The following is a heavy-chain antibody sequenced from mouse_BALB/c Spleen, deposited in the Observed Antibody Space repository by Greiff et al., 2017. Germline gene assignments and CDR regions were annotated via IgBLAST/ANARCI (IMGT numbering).Heavy chain of an antibody. CDR3: ARGEYGNSFAY. J-gene: IGHJ3*01. CDR2: ISSGSSTI. D-gene: IGHD2-10*02. Sequence: EVKLMESGGGLVQPGGSRKLSCAASGFTFSSFGMHWVRQAPEKGLEWVAYISSGSSTIYYADTVKGRFTISRDNPKNTLFLQMTSLRSEDTAMYYCARGEYGNSFAYWGQGTLVTVSA. CDR1: GFTFSSFG. V-gene: IGHV5-17*02.